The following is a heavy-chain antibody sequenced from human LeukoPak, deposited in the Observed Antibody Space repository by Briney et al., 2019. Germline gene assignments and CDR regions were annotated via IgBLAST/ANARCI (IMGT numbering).Heavy chain of an antibody. Sequence: TLSLTCTVSGGSISSGGYYWSWIRQHPGKGLEWIGYIYYSGSTYYNPSLKSRVTISVDTSKDQFSLKLSSVTAADTAVYYCARDGAMVRRAFDIWGQGTMVTVSS. CDR2: IYYSGST. J-gene: IGHJ3*02. CDR1: GGSISSGGYY. CDR3: ARDGAMVRRAFDI. D-gene: IGHD3-10*01. V-gene: IGHV4-31*03.